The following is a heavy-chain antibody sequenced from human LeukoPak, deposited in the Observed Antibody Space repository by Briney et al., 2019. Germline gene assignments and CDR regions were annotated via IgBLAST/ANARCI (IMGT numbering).Heavy chain of an antibody. V-gene: IGHV4-34*01. D-gene: IGHD4-17*01. CDR1: GGTFSGYY. CDR3: ARGQGTVTTH. CDR2: INHSGNA. Sequence: SETLSLTCAVSGGTFSGYYWTWIRQPPGKGLEWIGEINHSGNANYNPSLKSRVTISLDMSENHFSLKLTSVTAADTAVYYCARGQGTVTTHWGQGTLVTVSS. J-gene: IGHJ4*02.